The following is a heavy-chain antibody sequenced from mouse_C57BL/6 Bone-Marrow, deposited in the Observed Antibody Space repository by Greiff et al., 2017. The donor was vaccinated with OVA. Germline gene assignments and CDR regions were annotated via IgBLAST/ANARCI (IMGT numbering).Heavy chain of an antibody. CDR2: IYPRSGNT. D-gene: IGHD1-2*01. CDR1: GYTFTSYG. CDR3: ASVITTVAYYYAMDY. J-gene: IGHJ4*01. V-gene: IGHV1-81*01. Sequence: VKLMESGAELARPGASVKLSCKASGYTFTSYGISWVKQSTGQGLEWIGEIYPRSGNTYYNETFKGKATLTADKSSSTAYMELRILTSEDSAVYFCASVITTVAYYYAMDYWGQGTSVTVSS.